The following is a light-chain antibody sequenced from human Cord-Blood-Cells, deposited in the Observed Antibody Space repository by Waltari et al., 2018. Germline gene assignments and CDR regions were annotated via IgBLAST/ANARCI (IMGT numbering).Light chain of an antibody. Sequence: SYVLTQPPSVSVAPGTTARITCGGNNSGSKSVHWYQQKPGQDHVLVIYYDSDRPSGIPERFSGSNSGNTATLTISRVEAGDEADYCGQVWDSSSDPHVVFGGGTKLTVL. CDR2: YDS. J-gene: IGLJ2*01. CDR1: NSGSKS. V-gene: IGLV3-21*04. CDR3: QVWDSSSDPHVV.